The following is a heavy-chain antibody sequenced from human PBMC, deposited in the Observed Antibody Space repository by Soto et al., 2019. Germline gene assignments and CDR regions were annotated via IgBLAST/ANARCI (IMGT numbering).Heavy chain of an antibody. J-gene: IGHJ4*01. V-gene: IGHV3-21*01. CDR2: ISSTSSYI. D-gene: IGHD3-22*01. Sequence: EVQLVESGGGLVKPGGSLRISCAASGFTFSTYSMNWVRQAPGKGLEWVSSISSTSSYIYYADSVKGRFTISRDNAKNSLYLQMNSLRADDTAVYYCARVYNPYSYDTSDYQWGQGTLVTVSS. CDR1: GFTFSTYS. CDR3: ARVYNPYSYDTSDYQ.